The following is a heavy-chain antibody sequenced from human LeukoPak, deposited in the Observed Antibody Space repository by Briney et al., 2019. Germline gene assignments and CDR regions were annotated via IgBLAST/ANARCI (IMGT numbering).Heavy chain of an antibody. V-gene: IGHV1-8*01. CDR2: MNPNSGNT. J-gene: IGHJ4*02. Sequence: ASVKVSCKASGYTFTSYDINWVRQATGQGLEWMGWMNPNSGNTGYAQKFQGRVTMTRDTSISTAYMELSSLKSDDTAVYYCANGEYCSGGYCYSNWGQGTLVTVSS. CDR1: GYTFTSYD. D-gene: IGHD2-15*01. CDR3: ANGEYCSGGYCYSN.